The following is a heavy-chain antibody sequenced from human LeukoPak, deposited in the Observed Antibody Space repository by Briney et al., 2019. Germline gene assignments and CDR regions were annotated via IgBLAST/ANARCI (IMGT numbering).Heavy chain of an antibody. Sequence: GGSLRLSCAASGFTFSSYGMSWVRQAPGKGLEWVSAISGSGGSTYYADSVKGRFTISRDNSKNTLYLQMNSLRAEDTAVYYCARITYSSNSGYYYMDVWGKGTTVTVSS. V-gene: IGHV3-23*01. CDR3: ARITYSSNSGYYYMDV. J-gene: IGHJ6*03. CDR2: ISGSGGST. D-gene: IGHD6-13*01. CDR1: GFTFSSYG.